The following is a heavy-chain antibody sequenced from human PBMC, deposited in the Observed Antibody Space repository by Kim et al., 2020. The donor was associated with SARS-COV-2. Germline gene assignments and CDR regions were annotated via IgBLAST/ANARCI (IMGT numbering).Heavy chain of an antibody. D-gene: IGHD6-13*01. CDR1: GGSVSSGSYY. V-gene: IGHV4-61*01. J-gene: IGHJ4*02. CDR3: ARGRSSWPRPMGD. CDR2: IYYSGST. Sequence: SETLSLTCTVSGGSVSSGSYYWSWIRQPPGKGLEWIGYIYYSGSTNYNPSLKSRVTISVDTSKNQFSLKLSSVTAADTAVYYCARGRSSWPRPMGDWGQGTLVTVSS.